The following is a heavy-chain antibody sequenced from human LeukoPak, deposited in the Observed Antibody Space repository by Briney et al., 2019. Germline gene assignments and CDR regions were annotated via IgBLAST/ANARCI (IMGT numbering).Heavy chain of an antibody. CDR3: AGGNIVVVPAAMGWFDP. Sequence: ASVKVSCKASGGTFSSYAISWVRQAPGQGLEWVGRIIPILGIANYAQKFQGRVTITADKSTSTAYMELSSLRSEDTAVYYCAGGNIVVVPAAMGWFDPWGQGTLVTVSS. V-gene: IGHV1-69*04. J-gene: IGHJ5*02. D-gene: IGHD2-2*01. CDR1: GGTFSSYA. CDR2: IIPILGIA.